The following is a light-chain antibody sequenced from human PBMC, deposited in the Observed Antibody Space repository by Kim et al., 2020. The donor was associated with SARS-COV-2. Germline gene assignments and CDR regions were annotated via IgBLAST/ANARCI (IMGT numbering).Light chain of an antibody. J-gene: IGLJ3*02. CDR1: SLRSYY. V-gene: IGLV3-19*01. Sequence: SSELTQDPAVSVALGQTVRITCQGDSLRSYYASWYQQKPGQAPVVVIYGKNNRPSGIPDRFSGSSSGNTASLTITGAQAEDEADYYCNSRDSSNNHWVFG. CDR2: GKN. CDR3: NSRDSSNNHWV.